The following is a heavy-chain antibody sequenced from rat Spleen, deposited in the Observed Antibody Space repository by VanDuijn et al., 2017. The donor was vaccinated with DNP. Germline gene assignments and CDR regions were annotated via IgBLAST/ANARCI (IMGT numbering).Heavy chain of an antibody. CDR1: GFTFSDYA. D-gene: IGHD1-12*02. CDR3: ARHSYDGGGY. V-gene: IGHV5-17*01. Sequence: EVQLVESGGGLVQPGRSLKLSCAASGFTFSDYAMAWVRQAPKKGLEWVATISYDGSRTYYRDSVKGRFTISRDNAKSTLYLQMDSLRSEDTATYYCARHSYDGGGYWGQGVMVTVSS. J-gene: IGHJ2*01. CDR2: ISYDGSRT.